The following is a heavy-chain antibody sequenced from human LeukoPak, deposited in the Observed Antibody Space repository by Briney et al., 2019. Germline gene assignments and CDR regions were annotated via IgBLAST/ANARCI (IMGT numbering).Heavy chain of an antibody. Sequence: GGSLRLSCAASGFTFSNYWMSWVRQAPGKGLEWVANIKEDGSEKYYVDSVKGRFTISRDNARNSLHLQMNSLRAEDTAVYYCASGRQLGYWGQGTLVTVSS. CDR1: GFTFSNYW. CDR2: IKEDGSEK. CDR3: ASGRQLGY. V-gene: IGHV3-7*01. D-gene: IGHD6-13*01. J-gene: IGHJ4*02.